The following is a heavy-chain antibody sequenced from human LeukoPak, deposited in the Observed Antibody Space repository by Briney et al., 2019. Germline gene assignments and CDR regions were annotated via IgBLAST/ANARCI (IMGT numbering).Heavy chain of an antibody. Sequence: GGSLRLSCAASGFTFSDYWMAWVRQAPGKGLEWMANIKQDGSQTYYVDSVKGRFTISRDNAKNSLYLQMNSLRAEDTALYYCTRKGLPDYWGQGTLVTVSS. CDR1: GFTFSDYW. J-gene: IGHJ4*02. CDR2: IKQDGSQT. V-gene: IGHV3-7*01. CDR3: TRKGLPDY.